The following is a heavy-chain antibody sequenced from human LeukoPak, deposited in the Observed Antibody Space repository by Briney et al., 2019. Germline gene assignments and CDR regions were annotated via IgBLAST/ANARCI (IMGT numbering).Heavy chain of an antibody. CDR1: GFTFSNYA. D-gene: IGHD3-10*01. J-gene: IGHJ4*02. CDR3: AKEDGNCGSGRYYYFDY. Sequence: PGGSLRLSCEASGFTFSNYAMSWVRQAPGKGLEWVSGICGHGISIYYADSVKGRFTISRDNSKSTLYLVMNSLRAEDTAVYYCAKEDGNCGSGRYYYFDYWGQGTLVTVSS. CDR2: ICGHGISI. V-gene: IGHV3-23*01.